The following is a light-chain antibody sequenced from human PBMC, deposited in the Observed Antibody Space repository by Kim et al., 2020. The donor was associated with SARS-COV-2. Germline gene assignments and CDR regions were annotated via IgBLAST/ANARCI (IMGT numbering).Light chain of an antibody. CDR3: QQYGRSPTT. CDR1: QSVSSSY. V-gene: IGKV3-20*01. Sequence: PWERAILSCRASQSVSSSYLAWYQHKPGQSPRLLIHCASNRATGVPYRFRGGGSGTDFTLTITRLEPEDFAVYYCQQYGRSPTTFGQGTRLEIK. J-gene: IGKJ5*01. CDR2: CAS.